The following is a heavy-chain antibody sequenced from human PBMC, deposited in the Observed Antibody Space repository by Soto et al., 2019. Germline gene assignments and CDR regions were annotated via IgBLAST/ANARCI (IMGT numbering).Heavy chain of an antibody. CDR2: IYYSGNT. CDR3: ARGPYYDSSGYSFDY. CDR1: GGSTSSDNY. V-gene: IGHV4-39*07. Sequence: SETLSLTCTVSGGSTSSDNYWSWIRQPPGKGLEWIGHIYYSGNTDYNPSLKSRVTISVDRSKNKFSLKLSSVTAADTAVYYCARGPYYDSSGYSFDYWGQGTLVTVSS. J-gene: IGHJ4*02. D-gene: IGHD3-22*01.